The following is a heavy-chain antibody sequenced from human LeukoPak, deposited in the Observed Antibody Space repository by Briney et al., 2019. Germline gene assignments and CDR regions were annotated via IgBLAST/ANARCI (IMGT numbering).Heavy chain of an antibody. D-gene: IGHD6-19*01. CDR2: ISTSVSTI. CDR1: GFTFSSYE. V-gene: IGHV3-48*03. Sequence: GGSLRLSCAASGFTFSSYEINWVRQAPGKGLEWVSYISTSVSTIYYADSVKGRFTISRDNAKNTLYLQMNSLRAEDTAVYYCARDMAVAGVGLDPWGQGTLVTVSS. CDR3: ARDMAVAGVGLDP. J-gene: IGHJ5*02.